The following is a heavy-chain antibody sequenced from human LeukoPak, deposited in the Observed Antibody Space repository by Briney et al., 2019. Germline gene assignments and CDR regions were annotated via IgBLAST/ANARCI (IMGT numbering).Heavy chain of an antibody. CDR2: IYYSGST. V-gene: IGHV4-59*01. CDR1: GGSISSYY. D-gene: IGHD3-10*01. J-gene: IGHJ6*03. CDR3: ARVMVRGVQYYYYMDV. Sequence: TSETLSLTCTVSGGSISSYYWSWIRQPPGKGLEWIGYIYYSGSTNYNPSLKSRVTMSVDTSKNQFSLKLSSVTAADTAVYYCARVMVRGVQYYYYMDVWGKGTTVTVSS.